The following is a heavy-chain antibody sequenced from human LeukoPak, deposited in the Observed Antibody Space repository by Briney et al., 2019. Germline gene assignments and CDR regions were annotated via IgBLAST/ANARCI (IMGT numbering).Heavy chain of an antibody. CDR2: IYYSGST. CDR1: GGSISSGGYY. V-gene: IGHV4-31*03. J-gene: IGHJ3*02. CDR3: ARDRRDAFDI. Sequence: SQTLSLTCTVSGGSISSGGYYWSWIRQHPGKGLEWIGYIYYSGSTYYNPSLKSRVTISVDTSKNQFSLKLSSVTAADTAVYYCARDRRDAFDIWGQGTMVTVSS.